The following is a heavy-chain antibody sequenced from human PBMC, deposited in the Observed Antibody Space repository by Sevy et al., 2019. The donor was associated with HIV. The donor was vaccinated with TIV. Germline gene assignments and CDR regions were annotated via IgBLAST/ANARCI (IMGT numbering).Heavy chain of an antibody. J-gene: IGHJ3*02. V-gene: IGHV3-23*01. Sequence: GGSLRLSCAASEITFSNYAMSWVRQAPGTGLEWVSSISGSGGETYYADSVKGRFTISRDKSKNTLYLQMNSLRAEDTAVYYCAKDLILVVGEALDIWGQRTMVTVSS. D-gene: IGHD3-16*01. CDR1: EITFSNYA. CDR2: ISGSGGET. CDR3: AKDLILVVGEALDI.